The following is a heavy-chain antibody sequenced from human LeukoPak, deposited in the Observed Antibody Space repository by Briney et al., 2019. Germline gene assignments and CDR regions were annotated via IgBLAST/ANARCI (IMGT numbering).Heavy chain of an antibody. J-gene: IGHJ4*02. CDR3: AKDGGYCSSTSRQEIDY. CDR1: GFTFSSYA. CDR2: ISYDGSNK. Sequence: GGSLRLSCAASGFTFSSYAMHWVRQAPGKGLEWVAVISYDGSNKYYADSVKGRFTISRDNSKNTLYLQMNSLRAEDTAVYYCAKDGGYCSSTSRQEIDYWGQGTLVTVSS. D-gene: IGHD2-2*01. V-gene: IGHV3-30-3*01.